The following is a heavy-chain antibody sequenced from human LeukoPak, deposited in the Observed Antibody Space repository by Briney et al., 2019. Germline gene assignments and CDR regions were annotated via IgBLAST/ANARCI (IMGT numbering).Heavy chain of an antibody. V-gene: IGHV3-48*01. D-gene: IGHD1-14*01. CDR3: AKAPPETDY. J-gene: IGHJ4*02. CDR1: GFTFSSYS. Sequence: PGGSLRLSCAASGFTFSSYSMNWVRQAPGKGLEWVSYISSSSSTIYYADSVKGRFTISRDNSKNTLYLQMNSLRAEDTAVYYCAKAPPETDYWGQGTLVTVSS. CDR2: ISSSSSTI.